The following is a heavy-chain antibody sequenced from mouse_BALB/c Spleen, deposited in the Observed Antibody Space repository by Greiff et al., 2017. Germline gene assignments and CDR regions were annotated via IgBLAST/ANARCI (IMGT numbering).Heavy chain of an antibody. V-gene: IGHV3-6*02. CDR3: ARGHSTLGLDY. Sequence: DVKLQESGPGLVKPSQSLSLTCSVTGYSITSGYYWNWIRQFPGNKLEWMGYISYDGSNNYNPSLKNRISITRDTSKNQFFLKLNSVTTEDTATYYCARGHSTLGLDYWGQGTTLTVSS. CDR1: GYSITSGYY. CDR2: ISYDGSN. D-gene: IGHD2-1*01. J-gene: IGHJ2*01.